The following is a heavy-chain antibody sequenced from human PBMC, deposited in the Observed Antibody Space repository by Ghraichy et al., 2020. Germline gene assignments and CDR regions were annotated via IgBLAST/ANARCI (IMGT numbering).Heavy chain of an antibody. D-gene: IGHD2-2*01. CDR3: AMGYCSTCSMDV. CDR2: ISESGGST. V-gene: IGHV3-23*01. Sequence: GGSLRLSCVASGFTFSTYVMTWVRQAPGKGLEWVSMISESGGSTNYADSVKGRFTISRDNSKNTVHLQMNSLRAEDTAVYYCAMGYCSTCSMDVWGQGTTVTVSS. J-gene: IGHJ6*02. CDR1: GFTFSTYV.